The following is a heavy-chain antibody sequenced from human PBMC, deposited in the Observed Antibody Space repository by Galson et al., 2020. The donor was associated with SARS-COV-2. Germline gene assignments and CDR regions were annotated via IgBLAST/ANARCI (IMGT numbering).Heavy chain of an antibody. D-gene: IGHD6-13*01. CDR2: IYTSGST. Sequence: SETLSLTCTVSGGSISSGGYYWSWIRQPAGKGLEWIGHIYTSGSTNYNPSLKSRVTISADTSKNQLSLKLSSVTAADTAVYYCARGVAAADTNYYYYYQMDVWGKGTTVTISS. J-gene: IGHJ6*03. CDR1: GGSISSGGYY. CDR3: ARGVAAADTNYYYYYQMDV. V-gene: IGHV4-61*09.